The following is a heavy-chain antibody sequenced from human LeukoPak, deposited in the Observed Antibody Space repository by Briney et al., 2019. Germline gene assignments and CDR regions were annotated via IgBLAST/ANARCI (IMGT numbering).Heavy chain of an antibody. J-gene: IGHJ3*02. V-gene: IGHV4-39*01. CDR2: IYYSGGT. D-gene: IGHD6-19*01. CDR1: GGSISISSYY. CDR3: ARQGQWLVRDAFDI. Sequence: SETLSLTCTVSGGSISISSYYWGWIRQPPGKGLEWIGSIYYSGGTYYNPSLKSRVTISVDTSKNQFSLKLSSVTAADTAVYYCARQGQWLVRDAFDIWGQGTMVTVSS.